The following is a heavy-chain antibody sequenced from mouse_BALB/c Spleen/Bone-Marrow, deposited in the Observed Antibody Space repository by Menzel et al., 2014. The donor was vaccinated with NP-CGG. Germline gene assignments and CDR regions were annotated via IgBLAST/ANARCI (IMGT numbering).Heavy chain of an antibody. D-gene: IGHD2-14*01. CDR3: ARSRKVRNTMDS. J-gene: IGHJ4*01. V-gene: IGHV1S137*01. Sequence: QVQLQQSGAKLVRPGVSVKISCKGSGYTFTDHAIHWVKRSHAKSLEWIGVISGYYGDAIYNQKFKGKSTMTVDKSSSTAYMKLARLKSENSAIYYCARSRKVRNTMDSRCQGTSVTVSS. CDR2: ISGYYGDA. CDR1: GYTFTDHA.